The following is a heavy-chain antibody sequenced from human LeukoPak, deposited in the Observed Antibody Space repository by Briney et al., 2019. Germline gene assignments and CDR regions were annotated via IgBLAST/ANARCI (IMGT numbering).Heavy chain of an antibody. Sequence: SVKVSCKASGYTFTSYGISWVRQAPGQGLEWMGWISAYNGDTNYAQKLQGRVTMTTDTSTSTAYMELRSLRSDDTAVYYCARGGGITMVRGLNFDYWGQGTLVTVSS. CDR3: ARGGGITMVRGLNFDY. CDR2: ISAYNGDT. J-gene: IGHJ4*02. D-gene: IGHD3-10*01. V-gene: IGHV1-18*01. CDR1: GYTFTSYG.